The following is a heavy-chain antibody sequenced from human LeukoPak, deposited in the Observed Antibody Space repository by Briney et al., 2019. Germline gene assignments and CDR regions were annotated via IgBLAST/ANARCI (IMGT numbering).Heavy chain of an antibody. CDR2: IKQDGSEK. CDR1: GFTFSTYW. Sequence: SGGSLRLSCAASGFTFSTYWMSWVRQAPGKGLEWVANIKQDGSEKYYVDSVKGRFTISKDNAKNSLFLQMNSLRAEDTAVYYCAKDGGSDPDSFDIWGQGTMVTVSS. V-gene: IGHV3-7*01. J-gene: IGHJ3*02. CDR3: AKDGGSDPDSFDI. D-gene: IGHD2-15*01.